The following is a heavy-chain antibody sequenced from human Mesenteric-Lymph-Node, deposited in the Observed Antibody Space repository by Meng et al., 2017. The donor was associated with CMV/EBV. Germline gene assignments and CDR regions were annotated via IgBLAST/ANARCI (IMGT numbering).Heavy chain of an antibody. V-gene: IGHV3-53*01. CDR2: IYSGGST. CDR3: AKAGYCSSTSCSGYYGMDV. CDR1: GFTVSSNY. D-gene: IGHD2-2*01. J-gene: IGHJ6*02. Sequence: GESLKISCAASGFTVSSNYMSWVRQAPGKGLEWVSVIYSGGSTYYADSVKGRFTISRDNSKNTLYLQMNSLRAEDTAVYYCAKAGYCSSTSCSGYYGMDVWGQGTTVTVSS.